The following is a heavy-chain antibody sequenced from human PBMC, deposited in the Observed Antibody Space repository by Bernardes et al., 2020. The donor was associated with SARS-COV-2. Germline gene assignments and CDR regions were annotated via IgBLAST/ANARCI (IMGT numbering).Heavy chain of an antibody. J-gene: IGHJ6*02. CDR2: INWNGGST. D-gene: IGHD1-26*01. CDR1: GFTFDDYG. Sequence: GGSLRLSCAASGFTFDDYGMSWVRQAPGKGLEWVSGINWNGGSTGYADSVKGRFTISRDNAKNSLYLQMNSLRAEDTALYHCATHSGSYAYYYYGMDVWGQGTTVTVSS. V-gene: IGHV3-20*01. CDR3: ATHSGSYAYYYYGMDV.